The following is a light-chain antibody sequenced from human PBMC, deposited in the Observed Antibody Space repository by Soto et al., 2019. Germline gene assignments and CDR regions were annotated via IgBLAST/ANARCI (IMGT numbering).Light chain of an antibody. V-gene: IGKV1-39*01. J-gene: IGKJ4*01. CDR1: QSISSY. Sequence: DIQMTQSPSSLSASVGDRVTITCRASQSISSYLNWYQQKPGKAPTLLIYAASSLQSGVPSRFSGGGSGTDFTLTIGSLQPEDSATYYCQQSYSTPLTFGGGTKVEIK. CDR3: QQSYSTPLT. CDR2: AAS.